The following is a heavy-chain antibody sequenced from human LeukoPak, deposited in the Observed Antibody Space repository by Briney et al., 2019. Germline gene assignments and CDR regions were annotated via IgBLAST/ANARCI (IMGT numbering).Heavy chain of an antibody. V-gene: IGHV1-2*02. CDR1: GYTFTGYY. CDR2: INPNSGGT. Sequence: GASVKVSCKASGYTFTGYYMHWVRQAPGQGLEWMGWINPNSGGTNYAQKFQGRVTMTRDTSISTAYMELSRLRSDDTAVYYCAREEKYYYGSGSYYNVICYWGQGTLVTVSS. J-gene: IGHJ4*02. CDR3: AREEKYYYGSGSYYNVICY. D-gene: IGHD3-10*01.